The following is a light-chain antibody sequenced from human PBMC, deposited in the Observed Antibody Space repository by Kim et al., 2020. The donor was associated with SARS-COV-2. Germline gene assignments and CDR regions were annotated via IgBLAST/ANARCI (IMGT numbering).Light chain of an antibody. J-gene: IGLJ2*01. CDR2: GNS. CDR1: SSNIGAGYD. CDR3: QSYDSSLSGSV. Sequence: QSVLTQPPSVSGAPGQRVTISCTGSSSNIGAGYDVHWYQQLPGTAPKLLIYGNSNRPSGVPDRFSGSKSGTSASLAITGLQAEVEADYYCQSYDSSLSGSVFGGGTQRTVL. V-gene: IGLV1-40*01.